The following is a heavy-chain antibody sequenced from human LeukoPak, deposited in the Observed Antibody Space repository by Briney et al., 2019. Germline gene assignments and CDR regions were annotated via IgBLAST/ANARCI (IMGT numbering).Heavy chain of an antibody. Sequence: KPSETLSLTCTVSGGSISTYYWSWVRQPPGKGLEWIGYIYYSGSTNYNPSLKSRVTISRDTSKNQFSLKLRSVTAADTAVYYCTSGGMVSGDYWGHGTLVTVSS. CDR3: TSGGMVSGDY. D-gene: IGHD2-8*01. CDR1: GGSISTYY. V-gene: IGHV4-59*01. J-gene: IGHJ4*01. CDR2: IYYSGST.